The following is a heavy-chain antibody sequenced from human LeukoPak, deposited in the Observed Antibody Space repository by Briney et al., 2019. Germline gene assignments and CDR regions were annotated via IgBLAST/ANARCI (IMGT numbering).Heavy chain of an antibody. Sequence: GESLKISCKGSGYSLTSYWIAWVRQMPGKGLEWMGIIYPGDSDTRYSPSFQGQVTISADKSISTAYLQWSSLKASDTAMYYCARQSTEENFDYWGQGTLVTVSS. CDR2: IYPGDSDT. J-gene: IGHJ4*02. CDR3: ARQSTEENFDY. V-gene: IGHV5-51*01. CDR1: GYSLTSYW.